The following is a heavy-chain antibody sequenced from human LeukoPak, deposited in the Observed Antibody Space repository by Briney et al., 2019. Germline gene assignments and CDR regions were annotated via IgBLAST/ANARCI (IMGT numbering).Heavy chain of an antibody. V-gene: IGHV3-23*01. J-gene: IGHJ4*02. D-gene: IGHD5-24*01. CDR1: GFAFSSYA. CDR3: ARSAGSRDGYIGDS. Sequence: GGSLRLSCTASGFAFSSYAMSWVRQAPGKGLEWVSAISGSGGSTYYADSVKGRITISRDNSKKTLYLEMNSLRAEDTAIYYCARSAGSRDGYIGDSWGQGTLVTVSS. CDR2: ISGSGGST.